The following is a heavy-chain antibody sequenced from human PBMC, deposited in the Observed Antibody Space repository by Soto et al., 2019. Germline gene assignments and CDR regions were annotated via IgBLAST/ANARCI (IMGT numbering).Heavy chain of an antibody. CDR2: IYYSGST. J-gene: IGHJ4*02. D-gene: IGHD3-22*01. Sequence: ASETLSLTCTVSGGSISSGGYYWSWIRQHPGKGLEWIGYIYYSGSTYYNPSLKSRVTISVDTSKNQFSLKLSSVTAADTAVYYCARITYYYDSSVPNDYWGQGTLVTVSS. V-gene: IGHV4-31*03. CDR1: GGSISSGGYY. CDR3: ARITYYYDSSVPNDY.